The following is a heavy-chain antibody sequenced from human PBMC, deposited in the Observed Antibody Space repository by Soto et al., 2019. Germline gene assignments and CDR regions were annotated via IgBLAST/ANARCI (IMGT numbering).Heavy chain of an antibody. V-gene: IGHV4-34*01. CDR2: INHSGST. Sequence: SETLSLTCAVYGGSFSGYYWSWIRQPPGKRLEWIGEINHSGSTNYNPSLKSRVTISVDTSKNQFFLKLSSVTAADTAVYYCARGRTIFGVVNYYYYYMDVWGKGTTVTVSS. D-gene: IGHD3-3*01. CDR3: ARGRTIFGVVNYYYYYMDV. J-gene: IGHJ6*03. CDR1: GGSFSGYY.